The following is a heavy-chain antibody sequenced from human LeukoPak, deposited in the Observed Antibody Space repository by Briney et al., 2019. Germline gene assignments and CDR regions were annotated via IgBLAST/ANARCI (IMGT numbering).Heavy chain of an antibody. CDR1: GFTFSNYW. Sequence: PGGSLRLSCAASGFTFSNYWMHWVRQDPGKGLEWVSYISSGGGTRSYADSVKGRFTISRDNAKNSLYLQINSLRAEDTAVYYCARDRGSHPTWELSGFDYWGQGTLVTVSS. J-gene: IGHJ4*02. CDR2: ISSGGGTR. CDR3: ARDRGSHPTWELSGFDY. D-gene: IGHD1-26*01. V-gene: IGHV3-48*04.